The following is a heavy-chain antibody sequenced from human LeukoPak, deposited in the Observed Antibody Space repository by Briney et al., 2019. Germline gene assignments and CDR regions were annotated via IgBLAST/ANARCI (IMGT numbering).Heavy chain of an antibody. J-gene: IGHJ5*02. CDR3: ARVCGGSCYGRKGPNWFDP. Sequence: ASVKVSCKASGYTFTSYGISWVRQAPGQGHEWMGWISAYNGNTNYAQKVQGRVTMTTDTSTSTAYMELRSLRSDDTAVYYCARVCGGSCYGRKGPNWFDPWGQGTLVTVSS. CDR2: ISAYNGNT. D-gene: IGHD2-15*01. CDR1: GYTFTSYG. V-gene: IGHV1-18*01.